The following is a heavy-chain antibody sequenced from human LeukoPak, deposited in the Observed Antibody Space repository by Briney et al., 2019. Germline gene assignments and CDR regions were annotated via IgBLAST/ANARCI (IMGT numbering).Heavy chain of an antibody. Sequence: PGGSLRLSCAASGFTFSTFNIHWVRQAPGKGLEWVAVIWSDAIKKYYADSVKGRFTISRDNSKNTLYLEMSSLRADDTAVYYCAREGITGSTNWFDPWGQGTLVTVSS. CDR3: AREGITGSTNWFDP. J-gene: IGHJ5*02. CDR2: IWSDAIKK. V-gene: IGHV3-33*01. CDR1: GFTFSTFN. D-gene: IGHD1-7*01.